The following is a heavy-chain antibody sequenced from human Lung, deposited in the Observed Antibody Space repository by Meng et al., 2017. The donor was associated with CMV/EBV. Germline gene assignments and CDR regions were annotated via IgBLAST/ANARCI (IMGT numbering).Heavy chain of an antibody. J-gene: IGHJ3*02. CDR1: GASISSNY. V-gene: IGHV4-59*01. CDR3: AGPDDKGSSPHDPFDI. Sequence: SETLSLXXTVSGASISSNYWSWSRRPPGKGLEYIGSISSTGYLEYSPSLKGRVTISLDTSKNHFSLKLTSVTAADTAMYYCAGPDDKGSSPHDPFDIWGQGXMVXV. D-gene: IGHD1-1*01. CDR2: ISSTGYL.